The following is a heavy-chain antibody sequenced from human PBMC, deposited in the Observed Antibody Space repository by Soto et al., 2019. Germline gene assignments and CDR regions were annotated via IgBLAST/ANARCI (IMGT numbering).Heavy chain of an antibody. Sequence: GASVKVSCKTSGYTFSTYDINCVRQAPGQGLEWMGWMNPNSGDTGYAQKFLGRLTMTRDSSIRTVYMELSSLSSEDMAVYYCARVNYYGSGSYQDFFYFYALDVWGQGTTVTVS. CDR1: GYTFSTYD. V-gene: IGHV1-8*01. D-gene: IGHD3-10*01. CDR3: ARVNYYGSGSYQDFFYFYALDV. CDR2: MNPNSGDT. J-gene: IGHJ6*02.